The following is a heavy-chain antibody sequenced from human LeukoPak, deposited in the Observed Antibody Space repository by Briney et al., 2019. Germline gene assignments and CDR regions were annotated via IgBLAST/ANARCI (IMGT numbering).Heavy chain of an antibody. V-gene: IGHV3-30*18. D-gene: IGHD2-2*01. CDR3: AKYEDSSSWSFEY. J-gene: IGHJ4*02. CDR1: GFTFSSYG. CDR2: ISYDGSNK. Sequence: PGGSLRLSCAASGFTFSSYGMHWVRQAPGKGLEWVAVISYDGSNKYYADSVKGRFTISRDNSKNTLYVQMNSLRAEDTAVYYCAKYEDSSSWSFEYWGQGTLVTVSS.